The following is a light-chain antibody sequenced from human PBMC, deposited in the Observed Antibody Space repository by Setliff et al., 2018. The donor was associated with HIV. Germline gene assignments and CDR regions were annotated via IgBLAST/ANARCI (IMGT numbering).Light chain of an antibody. CDR2: YDS. CDR3: QVWDSSSDHRV. J-gene: IGLJ3*02. Sequence: SYELTQPPSVSVAPGKTARITCGGNNIGSKSVHWYQQKPGQAPVLVIYYDSDRPSGIPEQFSGSNSGNTATLTISRVEAGDEADYYCQVWDSSSDHRVFGGGTK. CDR1: NIGSKS. V-gene: IGLV3-21*04.